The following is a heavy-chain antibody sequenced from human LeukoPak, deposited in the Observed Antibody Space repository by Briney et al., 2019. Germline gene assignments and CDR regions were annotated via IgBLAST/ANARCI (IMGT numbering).Heavy chain of an antibody. CDR1: GFTFSSYA. CDR3: AKAGKWVVVAATRGGYYMDV. J-gene: IGHJ6*03. V-gene: IGHV3-23*01. D-gene: IGHD2-15*01. Sequence: QTGGSLRLSCAASGFTFSSYAMSWVRQAPGKGLEWVSAISGSGGSTYYADSVKGRFTISRDNSKNTLYLQMNSLRAEDTAVYYCAKAGKWVVVAATRGGYYMDVWGKGTTVTVSS. CDR2: ISGSGGST.